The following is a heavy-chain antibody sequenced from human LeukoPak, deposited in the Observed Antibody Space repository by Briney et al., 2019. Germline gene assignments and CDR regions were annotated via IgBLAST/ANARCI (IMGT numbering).Heavy chain of an antibody. J-gene: IGHJ3*02. D-gene: IGHD5-24*01. CDR2: ISSSSIYI. Sequence: PGGSLRLSCAASGFTFSNYRMNWVRQAPGKGLEWGSSISSSSIYIYYTDSLKGRFPISRDNAKNSLYLQMNSLRAEDTAVYYCARGRDGYHLVDAFDIWGQAIMVTVSS. CDR1: GFTFSNYR. CDR3: ARGRDGYHLVDAFDI. V-gene: IGHV3-21*01.